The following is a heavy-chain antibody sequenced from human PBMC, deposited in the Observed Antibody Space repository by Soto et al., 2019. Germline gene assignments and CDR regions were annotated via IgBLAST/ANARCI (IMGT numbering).Heavy chain of an antibody. D-gene: IGHD3-10*01. CDR1: GSTFNNYA. V-gene: IGHV3-23*01. J-gene: IGHJ4*02. CDR3: AKGRGGSGSLTPRVDF. CDR2: ISGGGDTT. Sequence: EVQLLESGGGLVQPGGPLGFPFEPPGSTFNNYAMPWVRQPPGKGLEWVSAISGGGDTTSYADSVKGRFTVSRDGSKNTLYLQMSSLRAEDTALYYCAKGRGGSGSLTPRVDFWGQGTLVTVSS.